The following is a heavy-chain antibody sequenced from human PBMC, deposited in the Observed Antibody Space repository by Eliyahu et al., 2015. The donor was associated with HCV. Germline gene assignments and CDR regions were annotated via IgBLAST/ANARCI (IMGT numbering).Heavy chain of an antibody. V-gene: IGHV1-69*04. J-gene: IGHJ4*02. D-gene: IGHD6-13*01. Sequence: QVQLVQSGAEVKKPGSSVKVSCKASGGTFSSYAISWVRQAPGQGLEWMGRIIPILGIANYAQKFQGRVTITADKSTSTAYMELSSLRSEDTAVYYCARGTAAAGHWPDDYWGQGTLVTVSS. CDR2: IIPILGIA. CDR1: GGTFSSYA. CDR3: ARGTAAAGHWPDDY.